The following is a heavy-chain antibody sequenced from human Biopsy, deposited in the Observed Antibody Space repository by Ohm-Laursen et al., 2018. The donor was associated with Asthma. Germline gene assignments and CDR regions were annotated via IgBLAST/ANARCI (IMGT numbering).Heavy chain of an antibody. V-gene: IGHV3-53*01. J-gene: IGHJ4*02. Sequence: GSLRLFCAASGFAVSRDYMFWVRQAPGKGLEWVSVIYSGGTSHTADSVRGRFTISRDYSKNTLYLQMHSLRAEDTAVYYCAKDERLYYGSDSKYMQPVPLGDWGQGTLVIVSA. CDR3: AKDERLYYGSDSKYMQPVPLGD. CDR1: GFAVSRDY. CDR2: IYSGGTS. D-gene: IGHD3-10*01.